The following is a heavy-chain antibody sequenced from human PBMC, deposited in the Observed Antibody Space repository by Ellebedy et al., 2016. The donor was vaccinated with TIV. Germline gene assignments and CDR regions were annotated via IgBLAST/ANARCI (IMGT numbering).Heavy chain of an antibody. V-gene: IGHV1-69*13. CDR1: GGTFSSYA. D-gene: IGHD1-26*01. Sequence: SVKVSCXASGGTFSSYAISWVRQAPGQGLEWMGRIIPIFGTANYAQKFQGRVTITADESTSTAYMELSSLRSEDTAVYYCARDSEYYYYMDVWGKGTTVTVSS. J-gene: IGHJ6*03. CDR2: IIPIFGTA. CDR3: ARDSEYYYYMDV.